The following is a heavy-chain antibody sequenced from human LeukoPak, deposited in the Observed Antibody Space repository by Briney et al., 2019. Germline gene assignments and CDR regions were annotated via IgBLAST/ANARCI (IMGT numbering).Heavy chain of an antibody. D-gene: IGHD4-11*01. CDR3: ARDNTVTHDGWFDP. V-gene: IGHV4-4*07. CDR1: GGSISGYY. Sequence: SETLSLTCSVSGGSISGYYWTWIRQPAGKGLEWIGRVYTSGSTHYNPSLKTRLTMSVDTSKNQFSLKLSSVTAADTAVYYCARDNTVTHDGWFDPWGQGTLVTVSS. CDR2: VYTSGST. J-gene: IGHJ5*02.